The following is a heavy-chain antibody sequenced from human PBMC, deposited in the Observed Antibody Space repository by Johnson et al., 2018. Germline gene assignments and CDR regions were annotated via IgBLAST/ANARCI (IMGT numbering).Heavy chain of an antibody. CDR2: MDPNNTDT. Sequence: QVQLVESGAEVRKPGASVKVSCKASGYTFTNYYIQWVRQAPGQGLEWMAIMDPNNTDTRHAQKFQGRVTLNWDTSTSTAHMELGSLRSDDTAVYYCGRNNFFSYIPVHGDDLRWIDPWGQGTLVTVAS. D-gene: IGHD1-20*01. V-gene: IGHV1-46*01. CDR3: GRNNFFSYIPVHGDDLRWIDP. J-gene: IGHJ5*02. CDR1: GYTFTNYY.